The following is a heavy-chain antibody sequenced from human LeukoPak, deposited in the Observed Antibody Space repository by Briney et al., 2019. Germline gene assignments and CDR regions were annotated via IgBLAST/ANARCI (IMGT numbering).Heavy chain of an antibody. CDR2: ISGSGGNT. CDR1: GFTFSSYA. J-gene: IGHJ3*02. CDR3: AKVRITGDDAFDI. D-gene: IGHD1-20*01. V-gene: IGHV3-23*01. Sequence: GGSLRLSCAASGFTFSSYAMSWVRQPPGKGLNWVSSISGSGGNTFYADSVKGRFTISRDNSKNTLYLQMNSLRAEDTAVYYCAKVRITGDDAFDIWGQGTMVTVSS.